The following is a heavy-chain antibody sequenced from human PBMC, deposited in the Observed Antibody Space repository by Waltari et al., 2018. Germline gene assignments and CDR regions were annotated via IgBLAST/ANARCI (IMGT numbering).Heavy chain of an antibody. D-gene: IGHD3-3*01. Sequence: QVQLQESGPGLVKPSQTLSLTCTVSGGSISSGGYYWSWIRQHPGKGLEWIGYIYYSGSTYYNPSLKSLVTISVDTSKNQFSLKLSSVTAADTAVYYCARGVTIFGVEGYYFDYWGQGTLVTVSS. J-gene: IGHJ4*02. CDR3: ARGVTIFGVEGYYFDY. CDR2: IYYSGST. CDR1: GGSISSGGYY. V-gene: IGHV4-31*01.